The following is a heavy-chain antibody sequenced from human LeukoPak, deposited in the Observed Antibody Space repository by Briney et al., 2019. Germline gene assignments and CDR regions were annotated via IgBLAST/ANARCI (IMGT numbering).Heavy chain of an antibody. CDR1: GGSFSGYY. Sequence: SSETLSLTCAVYGGSFSGYYWSWIRQPPGKGLEWIGEINHSGSTNYNPSLKSRVTISVDTSKNQSSLKLSSVTAADTAVYYCARGVLGYCSSTSCVTSDYWGQRTVVTVSS. J-gene: IGHJ4*02. D-gene: IGHD2-2*01. CDR3: ARGVLGYCSSTSCVTSDY. V-gene: IGHV4-34*01. CDR2: INHSGST.